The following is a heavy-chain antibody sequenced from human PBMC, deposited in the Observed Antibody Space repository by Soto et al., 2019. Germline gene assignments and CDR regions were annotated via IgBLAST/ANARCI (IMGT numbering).Heavy chain of an antibody. CDR1: GGSISSGGYY. Sequence: QVQLQESGPGLVKPSQTLSLTCTVSGGSISSGGYYWSWIRQHPGKGLEWIGYIYYSGSTYYNPSLKSRAIISGDTSKNQFSLKLSSVTAADTAVEYWARVGGMSCVDPWGQGTLVTVSS. CDR3: ARVGGMSCVDP. V-gene: IGHV4-31*03. J-gene: IGHJ5*02. D-gene: IGHD3-16*01. CDR2: IYYSGST.